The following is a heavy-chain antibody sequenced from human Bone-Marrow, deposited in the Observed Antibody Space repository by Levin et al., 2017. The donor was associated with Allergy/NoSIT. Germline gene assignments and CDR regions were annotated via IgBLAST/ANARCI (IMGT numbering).Heavy chain of an antibody. D-gene: IGHD3-22*01. Sequence: PRASVKVSCKASGYTFTSYDINWVRQATGQGLEWMGWMNPNSGNAGYAQKFQGRVTMTRDTSISTAYMELSSLRSEDTAVYYCAVVVIRGPAFDLWGQGTMVTVSS. CDR2: MNPNSGNA. CDR3: AVVVIRGPAFDL. V-gene: IGHV1-8*01. CDR1: GYTFTSYD. J-gene: IGHJ3*01.